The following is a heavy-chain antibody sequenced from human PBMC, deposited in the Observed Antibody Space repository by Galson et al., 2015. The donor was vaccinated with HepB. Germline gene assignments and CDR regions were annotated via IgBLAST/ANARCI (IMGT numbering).Heavy chain of an antibody. D-gene: IGHD2-2*01. CDR2: RKQDGSEK. CDR1: GFTFSSYW. J-gene: IGHJ4*02. Sequence: SLRLSCAASGFTFSSYWMSWVRQAPGKGLEWVANRKQDGSEKYYVDSVKGRFTISRDNAKNSLYLQMNSLRAEDTAVYYCARERGGGSTSFFDYWGQGTLVTVSS. V-gene: IGHV3-7*01. CDR3: ARERGGGSTSFFDY.